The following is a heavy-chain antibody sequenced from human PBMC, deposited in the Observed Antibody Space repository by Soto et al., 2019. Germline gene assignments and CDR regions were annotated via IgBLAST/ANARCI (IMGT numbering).Heavy chain of an antibody. D-gene: IGHD2-21*01. CDR3: ARGDWPTQMDV. J-gene: IGHJ6*02. V-gene: IGHV4-31*03. CDR1: GGSISGGTYY. Sequence: QVQLQESGPGLVKPSQTLSLTCTVSGGSISGGTYYWSWIRQPPGQGLAWIGYIYFSGSTYYNPSLKSRVIISVDMSKNQFSLRLSSVTAADTAVYYCARGDWPTQMDVWGQGTTVTVSS. CDR2: IYFSGST.